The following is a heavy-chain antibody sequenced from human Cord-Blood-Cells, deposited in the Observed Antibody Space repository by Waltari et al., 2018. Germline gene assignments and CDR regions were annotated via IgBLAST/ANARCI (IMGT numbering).Heavy chain of an antibody. CDR1: GGTFSTYA. CDR3: ARGPLDGYANH. D-gene: IGHD5-12*01. V-gene: IGHV1-69*09. J-gene: IGHJ5*02. CDR2: IIPILGIA. Sequence: QVQLVQSGAEVKKPGSSVKVSCQASGGTFSTYAITRVRQAPGQGLEWMGRIIPILGIANYAQKFQGRVTITADKSTSTAYMELSSLRSEDTAVYYCARGPLDGYANHWGQGTLVTVSS.